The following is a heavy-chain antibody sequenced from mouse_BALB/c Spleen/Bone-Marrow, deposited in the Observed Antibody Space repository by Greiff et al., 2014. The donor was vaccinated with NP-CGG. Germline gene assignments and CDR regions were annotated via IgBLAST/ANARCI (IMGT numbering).Heavy chain of an antibody. CDR3: ARGSYYYGSSSPWFA. D-gene: IGHD1-1*01. V-gene: IGHV1S41*01. CDR1: GYTFTSYW. Sequence: DLVKPGASVKLSCKASGYTFTSYWINWIKQRPGQGLEWIGRIPPGSGTTYYNEMFKGKATLTVDTSSTTAYIQLSSLSSEDSAVYFCARGSYYYGSSSPWFAYGAKGLWSLSLQ. J-gene: IGHJ3*01. CDR2: IPPGSGTT.